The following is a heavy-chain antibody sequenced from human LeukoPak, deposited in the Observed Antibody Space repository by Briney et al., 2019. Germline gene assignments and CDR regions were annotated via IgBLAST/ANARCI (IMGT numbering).Heavy chain of an antibody. J-gene: IGHJ4*02. Sequence: PGGSLRLSCAASGFTFSSYEMNWVRPAPGKGLEWVSYISSSGSTIYYADSVKGRFTISRDNAKNSLYLQMNSLRAEDTAVYYCASSYSGDYFDYWGQGTLVTVSS. CDR3: ASSYSGDYFDY. V-gene: IGHV3-48*03. CDR2: ISSSGSTI. CDR1: GFTFSSYE. D-gene: IGHD1-26*01.